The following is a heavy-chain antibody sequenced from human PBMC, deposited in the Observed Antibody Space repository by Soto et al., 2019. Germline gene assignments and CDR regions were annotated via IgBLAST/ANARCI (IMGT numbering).Heavy chain of an antibody. CDR2: IYYSGST. Sequence: SETLSLTCSVSGGSISSGDYYWNWIRQHPGKGLEWIGYIYYSGSTYYNPSLKSRVTISVDTSKNQFSLKLSSVTAADTAVYYCARARDSSSWRPYFDYWGQGTLVTVSS. J-gene: IGHJ4*02. CDR3: ARARDSSSWRPYFDY. D-gene: IGHD6-13*01. CDR1: GGSISSGDYY. V-gene: IGHV4-31*03.